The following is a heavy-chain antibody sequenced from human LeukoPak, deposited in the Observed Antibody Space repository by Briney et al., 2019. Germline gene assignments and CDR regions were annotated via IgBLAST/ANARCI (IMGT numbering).Heavy chain of an antibody. Sequence: GSSVKVSCKASGGTFSSYAISWVRQAPGQGLEWMGRINPNSGGTNYAQKFQGRVTMTRDTSISTAYMELSRLRSDDTAVYYCARDLNVVVVAAKQYYYYYGMDVWGQGTTVTVSS. J-gene: IGHJ6*02. D-gene: IGHD2-15*01. CDR1: GGTFSSYA. V-gene: IGHV1-2*06. CDR2: INPNSGGT. CDR3: ARDLNVVVVAAKQYYYYYGMDV.